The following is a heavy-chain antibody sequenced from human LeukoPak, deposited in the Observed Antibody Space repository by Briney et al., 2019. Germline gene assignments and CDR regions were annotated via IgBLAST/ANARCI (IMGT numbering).Heavy chain of an antibody. CDR1: GGSISSLY. CDR2: IYYTGST. Sequence: SETLSLTCSLSGGSISSLYWSWVRQPPGQGLVWIGYIYYTGSTNYNPSLKRRVTMFVDMSKNQFPLRLSSVTAADTAVYYCARHRAYSSSSPFDYWGQGTLVTVSS. J-gene: IGHJ4*02. V-gene: IGHV4-59*08. D-gene: IGHD6-6*01. CDR3: ARHRAYSSSSPFDY.